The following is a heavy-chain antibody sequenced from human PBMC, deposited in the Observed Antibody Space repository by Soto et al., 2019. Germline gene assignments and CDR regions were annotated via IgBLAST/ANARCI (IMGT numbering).Heavy chain of an antibody. V-gene: IGHV3-30*18. CDR1: GFTFSSYG. CDR3: AKDGYSSSWYNRDYYYGMDV. CDR2: ISYDGSNK. J-gene: IGHJ6*04. D-gene: IGHD6-13*01. Sequence: PGGSLRLSCAASGFTFSSYGMHWVRQAPGKGLEWVAVISYDGSNKYYADSVKGRFTISRDNSKNTLYLQMNSLRAEDTAVYYCAKDGYSSSWYNRDYYYGMDVWG.